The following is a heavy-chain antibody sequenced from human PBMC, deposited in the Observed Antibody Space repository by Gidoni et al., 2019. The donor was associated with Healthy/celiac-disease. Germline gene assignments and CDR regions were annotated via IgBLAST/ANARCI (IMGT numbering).Heavy chain of an antibody. D-gene: IGHD3-3*01. V-gene: IGHV3-66*02. J-gene: IGHJ6*02. CDR3: AARYDFWSGYSGGMDV. Sequence: EVQLVESGGGLVQPGGSLRLSCAASGFTVSSNYMSWVRQAPGKGLEWVPVIYSGGSTYYADSVKGRFTISRDNSKNTLYLQMNSLRAEDTAVYYCAARYDFWSGYSGGMDVWGQGTTVTVSS. CDR1: GFTVSSNY. CDR2: IYSGGST.